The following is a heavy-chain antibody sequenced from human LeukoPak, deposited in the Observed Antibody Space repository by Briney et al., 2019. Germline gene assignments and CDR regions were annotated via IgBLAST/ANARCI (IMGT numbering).Heavy chain of an antibody. V-gene: IGHV3-30-3*01. CDR3: ARVTVGYGHFDY. CDR2: ISYDGSNK. J-gene: IGHJ4*02. D-gene: IGHD5-18*01. CDR1: GFTFSSYA. Sequence: GRSLRLSCAASGFTFSSYAMPWVRQAPGKGLEWVAVISYDGSNKYYADSVKGRFTISRDNSKNTLYLQMNSLRAEDTAVYYCARVTVGYGHFDYWGQGTLVTVSS.